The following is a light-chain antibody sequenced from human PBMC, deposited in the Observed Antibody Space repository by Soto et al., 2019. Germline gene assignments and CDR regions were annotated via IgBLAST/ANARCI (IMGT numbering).Light chain of an antibody. CDR3: QQRSNWPPRLT. V-gene: IGKV3-11*01. J-gene: IGKJ4*01. Sequence: EIVLTQSPATLSLSPRERATRSCRASQSVNSDLAWYQQKPGQAPRLLIYDASNRATGIPARFSGSGSGTYFTLTISSLEPADFAVYYCQQRSNWPPRLTFGGGTKVEIK. CDR1: QSVNSD. CDR2: DAS.